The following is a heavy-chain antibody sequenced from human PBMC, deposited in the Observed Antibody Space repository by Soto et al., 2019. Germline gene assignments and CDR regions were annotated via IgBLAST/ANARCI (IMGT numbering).Heavy chain of an antibody. J-gene: IGHJ4*02. CDR2: INHSGST. D-gene: IGHD5-12*01. V-gene: IGHV4-34*01. CDR3: ARGGGYSGYLGGY. Sequence: SETLSLTCAVYGGSFSGYFWSWIRQPPGRGLEWIGEINHSGSTNYNPSLKSRVTISIDTSKNQFSLKLSSVTAADTAVYYCARGGGYSGYLGGYWGQGTLVTVSS. CDR1: GGSFSGYF.